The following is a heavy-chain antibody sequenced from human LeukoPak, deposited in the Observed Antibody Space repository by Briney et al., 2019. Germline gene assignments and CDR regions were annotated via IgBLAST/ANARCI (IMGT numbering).Heavy chain of an antibody. CDR3: ARGGAVGATRANDY. D-gene: IGHD1-26*01. V-gene: IGHV1-69*06. CDR2: IIPTFGTA. J-gene: IGHJ4*02. CDR1: GGTFSSYA. Sequence: SVKVSCKASGGTFSSYAVSWVRQAPGQGLEWMGGIIPTFGTANYAQKFQGRVTITADKSTSTAYMELSSLRSEDTAVYYCARGGAVGATRANDYWGQGTLVTVSS.